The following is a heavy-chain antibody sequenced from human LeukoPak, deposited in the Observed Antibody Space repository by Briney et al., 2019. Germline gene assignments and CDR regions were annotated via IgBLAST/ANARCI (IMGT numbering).Heavy chain of an antibody. J-gene: IGHJ4*02. V-gene: IGHV3-20*04. CDR3: VKLRTGTATNFDY. CDR1: GFTFDDYG. D-gene: IGHD1-1*01. CDR2: INRNGGST. Sequence: GGTLRLTCAASGFTFDDYGMGWVRQAPGKGLEWVSGINRNGGSTGYADSVKGRFTISRDNAKNSLYLQMNSLRAEDTAIYYCVKLRTGTATNFDYWGQGTLVTVSS.